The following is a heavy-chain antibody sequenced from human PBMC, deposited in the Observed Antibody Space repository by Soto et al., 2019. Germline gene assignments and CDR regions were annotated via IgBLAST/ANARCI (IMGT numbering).Heavy chain of an antibody. CDR3: ARDLGGYFDWFSRPGAFDI. Sequence: GGSLRLSCAASGFTFSSYSMNWVRPAPGEGLEWVSSISSSSSYIYYADSVKGRFTISRDNAKNSLYLQMNSLRAEDTAVYYCARDLGGYFDWFSRPGAFDIWGQGTMVTVSS. V-gene: IGHV3-21*01. J-gene: IGHJ3*02. D-gene: IGHD3-9*01. CDR2: ISSSSSYI. CDR1: GFTFSSYS.